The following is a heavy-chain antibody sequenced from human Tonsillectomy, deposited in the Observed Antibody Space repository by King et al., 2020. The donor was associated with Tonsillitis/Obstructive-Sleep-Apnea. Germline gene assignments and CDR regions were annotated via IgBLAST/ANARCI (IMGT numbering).Heavy chain of an antibody. CDR1: GDTFSSHA. V-gene: IGHV1-69*10. J-gene: IGHJ6*02. CDR2: IIYNLGIA. CDR3: AHSSEGYNHFYYYGMDV. D-gene: IGHD5-24*01. Sequence: VQLVQSGAEVKKPGSSVKVSCKASGDTFSSHAITWVRQAPGQGLEWLGGIIYNLGIANYAHKFQGRVTITADKSTSTTYLEVSRLRFEDTAVYHCAHSSEGYNHFYYYGMDVWGQGTTVTVS.